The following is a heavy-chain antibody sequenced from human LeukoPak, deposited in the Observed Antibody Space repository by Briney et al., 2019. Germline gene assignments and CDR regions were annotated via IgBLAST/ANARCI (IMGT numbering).Heavy chain of an antibody. CDR1: GFTFSSYW. CDR3: ARGRGSGWSRY. J-gene: IGHJ4*02. CDR2: INSDGSST. D-gene: IGHD6-19*01. Sequence: GGSLRLSCAASGFTFSSYWMHWVRQAPGKGLVWVSRINSDGSSTSYADSVKGRFTISRDNSKNTLYLQMNTLRPEDTAVYYCARGRGSGWSRYWGQGTLVAVSS. V-gene: IGHV3-74*01.